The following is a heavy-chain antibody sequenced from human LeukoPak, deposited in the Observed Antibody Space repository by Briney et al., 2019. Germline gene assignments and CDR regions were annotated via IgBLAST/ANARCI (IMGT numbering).Heavy chain of an antibody. V-gene: IGHV3-30-3*01. Sequence: GGSLRLSCAASGFTFSSYAMHWVRQAPGKGLEWVAVISYDGSNKYYADSVKGRFTISRDNSKNTLYLQMNSLRAEDTAVYYCARAREFVVVPENYMDVWGKGTTVTVSS. CDR1: GFTFSSYA. D-gene: IGHD2-2*01. CDR3: ARAREFVVVPENYMDV. CDR2: ISYDGSNK. J-gene: IGHJ6*03.